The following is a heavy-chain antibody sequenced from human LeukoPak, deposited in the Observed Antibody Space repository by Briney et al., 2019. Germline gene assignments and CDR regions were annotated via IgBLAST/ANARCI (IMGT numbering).Heavy chain of an antibody. CDR2: IPYDGSNK. CDR3: AKAPVTSCRGAYCYPFDY. V-gene: IGHV3-30*04. Sequence: QPGRSLRLSCAASGFTFSSYAMHWVRQAPGKGLEWVAVIPYDGSNKYYADSVKGRFTISRDNSKNTLYLQMNSLRAEDAAVYYCAKAPVTSCRGAYCYPFDYWGQGTLVTVSS. J-gene: IGHJ4*02. CDR1: GFTFSSYA. D-gene: IGHD2-21*01.